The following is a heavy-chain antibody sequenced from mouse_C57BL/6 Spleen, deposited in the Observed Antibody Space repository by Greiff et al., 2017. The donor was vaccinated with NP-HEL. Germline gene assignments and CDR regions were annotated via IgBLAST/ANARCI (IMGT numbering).Heavy chain of an antibody. Sequence: QVQLQQPGAELVKPGASVKLSCKASGYTFTSYWMHWVKQRPGQGLEWIGMIHPNSGSTNYNEKFKSKATLTVDKSSSTAYMQLSSLTSEDSAVYYCARSDYDGYYVWYFDVWGTGTTVTVSS. CDR2: IHPNSGST. CDR1: GYTFTSYW. J-gene: IGHJ1*03. D-gene: IGHD2-3*01. CDR3: ARSDYDGYYVWYFDV. V-gene: IGHV1-64*01.